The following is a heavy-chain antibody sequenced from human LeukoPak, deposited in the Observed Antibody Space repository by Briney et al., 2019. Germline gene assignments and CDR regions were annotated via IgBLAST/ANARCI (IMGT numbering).Heavy chain of an antibody. CDR3: VRDSPVRYFDWCIDY. CDR1: GGSISSDTYY. CDR2: IYTTGTT. V-gene: IGHV4-61*02. Sequence: IPSETLSLTCTVSGGSISSDTYYWTWIRQPAGKGLEWIGRIYTTGTTNYNPSLQSRVTISLDTSKNQFSLTLSSVTAADTAVYYCVRDSPVRYFDWCIDYWGQGALVTVSS. J-gene: IGHJ4*02. D-gene: IGHD3-9*01.